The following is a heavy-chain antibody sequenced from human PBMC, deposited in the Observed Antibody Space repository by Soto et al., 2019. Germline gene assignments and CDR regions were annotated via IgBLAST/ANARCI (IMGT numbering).Heavy chain of an antibody. CDR1: GYILTELS. V-gene: IGHV1-24*01. D-gene: IGHD3-3*01. CDR3: ATNHDFWSGYYS. Sequence: ASVKVSCKVSGYILTELSMHWVRQAPGKGLEWMGGFDPEDGETIYAQKFQGRVTMTEDTSTDTAYMELSSLRSEDTAVYYCATNHDFWSGYYSWGEGTLVTVSS. CDR2: FDPEDGET. J-gene: IGHJ4*02.